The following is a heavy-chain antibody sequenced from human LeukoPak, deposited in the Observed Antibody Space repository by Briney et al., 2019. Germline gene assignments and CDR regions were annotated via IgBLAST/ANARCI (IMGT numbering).Heavy chain of an antibody. CDR2: IYHSGTT. D-gene: IGHD3-22*01. CDR1: GYSISSGYY. V-gene: IGHV4-38-2*02. CDR3: ARDGSGSGSPFDY. Sequence: SETLSLTCTVSGYSISSGYYWAWIRPPPGKGLEWIGSIYHSGTTYYNPSLKSLFTISVDTSKNQFSLKLNSVTAADTAVYYCARDGSGSGSPFDYWGQGTLVTVSS. J-gene: IGHJ4*02.